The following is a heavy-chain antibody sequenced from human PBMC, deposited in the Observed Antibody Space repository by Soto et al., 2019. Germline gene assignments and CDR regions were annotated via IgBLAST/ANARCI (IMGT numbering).Heavy chain of an antibody. J-gene: IGHJ6*02. CDR3: ARDPYCGGDCFYGMDV. CDR2: IWYDGSNK. Sequence: QVQLVESGGGVVQPGRSLRLSCAASGFTFSSYGMHWVRQAPGKGLEWVAVIWYDGSNKYYADSVKGRFTISRDNSKNTLYLQMNSLRAEDTAVYYCARDPYCGGDCFYGMDVWGQGTTVTVSS. CDR1: GFTFSSYG. V-gene: IGHV3-33*01. D-gene: IGHD2-21*01.